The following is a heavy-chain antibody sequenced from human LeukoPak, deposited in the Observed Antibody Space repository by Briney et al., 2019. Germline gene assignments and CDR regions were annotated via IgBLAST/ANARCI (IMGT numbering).Heavy chain of an antibody. Sequence: ASVKVSCKASGGTFSSYAISWVRQAPGQGLEWMGGIIPIFGTANYAQKFQGRVTITTDESTSTAYMELSSLRSEDTAVYYCARGGADIVVVPAAKPRDYYYYYYMDVWGKGTTVTVSS. CDR1: GGTFSSYA. CDR3: ARGGADIVVVPAAKPRDYYYYYYMDV. D-gene: IGHD2-2*02. V-gene: IGHV1-69*05. J-gene: IGHJ6*03. CDR2: IIPIFGTA.